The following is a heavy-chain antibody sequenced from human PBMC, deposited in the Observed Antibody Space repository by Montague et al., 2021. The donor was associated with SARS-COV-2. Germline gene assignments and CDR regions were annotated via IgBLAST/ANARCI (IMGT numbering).Heavy chain of an antibody. D-gene: IGHD6-13*01. CDR1: GFTFSSYA. CDR3: AKDRQLVGDDAFDI. J-gene: IGHJ3*02. Sequence: CAASGFTFSSYAMSWVRQAPGKGLEWVSTISISDGNTYYADSVKGRFTISRDKSKNTLYLQMNSLRAEDTAVYYCAKDRQLVGDDAFDIWGQGTMVTVSS. V-gene: IGHV3-23*01. CDR2: ISISDGNT.